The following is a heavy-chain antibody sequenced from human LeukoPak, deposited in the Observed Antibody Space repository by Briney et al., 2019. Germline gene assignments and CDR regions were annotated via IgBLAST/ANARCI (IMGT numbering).Heavy chain of an antibody. J-gene: IGHJ3*02. CDR1: GGSVSSGSYY. CDR3: ARKATTGPTKAAFDI. CDR2: IYYSGST. D-gene: IGHD4-17*01. V-gene: IGHV4-61*01. Sequence: SETLSLTCTVSGGSVSSGSYYWSWIRQPPGKGLEWIGYIYYSGSTNYNPSLKSRVTMSVDTSRNQFSLKLSSVTAVDTAVYYCARKATTGPTKAAFDIWGQGTMVTVST.